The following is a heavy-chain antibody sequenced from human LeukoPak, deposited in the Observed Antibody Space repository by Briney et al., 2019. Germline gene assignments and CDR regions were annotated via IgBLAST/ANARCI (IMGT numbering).Heavy chain of an antibody. D-gene: IGHD3-10*01. CDR1: GFTFTEYY. V-gene: IGHV3-11*01. Sequence: PRGSLRLSCAASGFTFTEYYMSWIRHAPGTRLEWDSYISSSGSTIYYADSAKGRFTISSDTAKNSLYLQMNSLRDEDTAVYYCARRGYYGSGSYRPWGQGTLVTVCS. CDR3: ARRGYYGSGSYRP. CDR2: ISSSGSTI. J-gene: IGHJ1*01.